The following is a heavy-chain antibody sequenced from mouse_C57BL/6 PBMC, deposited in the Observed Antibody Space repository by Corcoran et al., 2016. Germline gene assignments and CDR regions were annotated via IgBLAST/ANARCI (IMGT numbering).Heavy chain of an antibody. J-gene: IGHJ1*03. CDR2: LNPNNGGT. Sequence: EGQMQLSGPELVKPGASVKIPCKASGYTFPDYNMAWVQQSDGKSLEWIGDLNPNNGGTIYNQKFKGKPTLTVDKSSSTAYMELRSLTSEDTAVYCCARRGSPRYFDVLGTGTTVTVSS. D-gene: IGHD1-1*01. CDR3: ARRGSPRYFDV. V-gene: IGHV1-18*01. CDR1: GYTFPDYN.